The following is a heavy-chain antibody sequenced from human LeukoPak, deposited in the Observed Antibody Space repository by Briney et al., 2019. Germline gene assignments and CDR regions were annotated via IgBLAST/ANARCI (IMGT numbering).Heavy chain of an antibody. D-gene: IGHD3-22*01. CDR1: GIPFSSHA. J-gene: IGHJ4*02. V-gene: IGHV3-23*01. Sequence: GGSLRLSCAAAGIPFSSHAMGWFRQAPGKGLEWVSAISGGGDSTYYADSVKGRFTISRDNSKNTLYLQMNSLRAEDTAVYYCARGHDYDSSVAYWGQGTLVTVSS. CDR3: ARGHDYDSSVAY. CDR2: ISGGGDST.